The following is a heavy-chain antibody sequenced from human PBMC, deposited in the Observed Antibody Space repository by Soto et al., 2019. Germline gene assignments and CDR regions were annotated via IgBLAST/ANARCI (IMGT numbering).Heavy chain of an antibody. CDR3: AKSGLNGDFWSGYTKIDY. CDR1: GFTFSSYA. D-gene: IGHD3-3*01. Sequence: GGSLRLSCAASGFTFSSYAMSWVRQAPGKGLEWVSAISGSGGSTYYADSVKGRFTISRDNSKNTLYLQMNSLRAEDTAVYYCAKSGLNGDFWSGYTKIDYWGQGTLVTVSS. V-gene: IGHV3-23*01. J-gene: IGHJ4*02. CDR2: ISGSGGST.